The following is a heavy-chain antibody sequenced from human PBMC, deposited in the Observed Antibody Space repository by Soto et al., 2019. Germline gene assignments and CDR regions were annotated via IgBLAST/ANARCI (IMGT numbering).Heavy chain of an antibody. CDR2: IVGRGAST. V-gene: IGHV3-23*01. Sequence: EVQLLESGGGLEQPGGSLRLSCVASGFTFSTYAMTWVRQAPGKGLEWVSTIVGRGASTYYADSVKGRFTISRDNSKTTLYLQMNSLRAEDTAVYYCAKDLPGELLPTGFDSWGQGTLVTVSS. CDR1: GFTFSTYA. CDR3: AKDLPGELLPTGFDS. D-gene: IGHD1-26*01. J-gene: IGHJ5*01.